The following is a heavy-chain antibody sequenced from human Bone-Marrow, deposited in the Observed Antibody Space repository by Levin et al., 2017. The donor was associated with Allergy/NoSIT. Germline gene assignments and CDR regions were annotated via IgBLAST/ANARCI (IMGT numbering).Heavy chain of an antibody. CDR2: INWDGGTT. J-gene: IGHJ4*02. CDR3: TKGRGAIVVATAMGY. D-gene: IGHD2-21*02. Sequence: GASVKVSCAASGFTFDDYTMHWVRQPPGKGLEWVSLINWDGGTTYYADSVKGRFTISRDNSKNSLSLQMNSLRTEDSALYYCTKGRGAIVVATAMGYWGQGTLVTVSS. V-gene: IGHV3-43*01. CDR1: GFTFDDYT.